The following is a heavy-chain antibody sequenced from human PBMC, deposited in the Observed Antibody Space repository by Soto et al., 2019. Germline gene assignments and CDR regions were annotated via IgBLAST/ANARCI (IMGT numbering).Heavy chain of an antibody. V-gene: IGHV1-18*04. Sequence: QVQLVQSGADVKQPGASVKVSCKASGFTFTKNAITWVRQAPGQGLEWVGWIRISNGVTLYGQDLLGKVPVTADTSATPSHLEPRVLRPDDTATYYCARALNIFDSTTDWFDPWGQGTLVAVSS. CDR2: IRISNGVT. CDR3: ARALNIFDSTTDWFDP. J-gene: IGHJ5*02. CDR1: GFTFTKNA. D-gene: IGHD2-2*01.